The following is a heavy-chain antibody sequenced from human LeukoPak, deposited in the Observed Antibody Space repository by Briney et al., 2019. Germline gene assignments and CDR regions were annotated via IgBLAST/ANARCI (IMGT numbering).Heavy chain of an antibody. CDR3: ARDRRDYYSDKGLDP. CDR1: GFTVSSNY. CDR2: IYSGGST. J-gene: IGHJ5*02. Sequence: PGGSLRLSCAASGFTVSSNYMSWVRQAPGKGLEWVSVIYSGGSTYYADSVKGRFTISRDNSKNTLYLQMNSLRAEDTAVYYCARDRRDYYSDKGLDPWGQGTLVTVSS. V-gene: IGHV3-53*01. D-gene: IGHD3-22*01.